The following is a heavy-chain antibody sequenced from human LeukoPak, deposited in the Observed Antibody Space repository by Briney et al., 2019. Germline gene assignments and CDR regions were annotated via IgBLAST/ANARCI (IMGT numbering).Heavy chain of an antibody. Sequence: GGSLRLSCAASGFTFSGSAMRWVRQASGKGLEWVGRIRSKANSYATAYAASVKGRFTISRDDSKNTAYLQMNSLKTEDTAVYYCAVAGGCSSTSCSIWLRFDPWGQGTLVTVSS. CDR2: IRSKANSYAT. CDR3: AVAGGCSSTSCSIWLRFDP. V-gene: IGHV3-73*01. J-gene: IGHJ5*02. D-gene: IGHD2-2*01. CDR1: GFTFSGSA.